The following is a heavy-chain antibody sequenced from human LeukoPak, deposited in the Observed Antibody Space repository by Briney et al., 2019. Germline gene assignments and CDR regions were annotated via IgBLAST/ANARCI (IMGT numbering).Heavy chain of an antibody. CDR1: GHSIRSRYY. Sequence: SETLSLTCTVSGHSIRSRYYWGWIRQPPGKGLEWIGSIYYSGSTYYNPSLKSRVTISVDTSKNQFSLKLSSVTAADTAVYYCARIITMVRGVIGYYYYYMDVWGKGTTVTISS. CDR3: ARIITMVRGVIGYYYYYMDV. CDR2: IYYSGST. V-gene: IGHV4-38-2*02. D-gene: IGHD3-10*01. J-gene: IGHJ6*03.